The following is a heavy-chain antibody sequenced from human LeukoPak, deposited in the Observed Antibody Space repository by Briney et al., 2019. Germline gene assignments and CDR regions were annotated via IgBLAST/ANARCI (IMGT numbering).Heavy chain of an antibody. V-gene: IGHV4-31*03. CDR1: GGSISSGGYY. CDR2: IYYSGST. D-gene: IGHD6-6*01. CDR3: ARSWGRAARPAGYYYGMDV. J-gene: IGHJ6*02. Sequence: SETLSLTCTVSGGSISSGGYYWSWIRQHPGKGLEWIGYIYYSGSTYYNPSLKSRVTISVDTSKNQFSLKLSSVTAADTAVYYCARSWGRAARPAGYYYGMDVWGQGTTVTVSS.